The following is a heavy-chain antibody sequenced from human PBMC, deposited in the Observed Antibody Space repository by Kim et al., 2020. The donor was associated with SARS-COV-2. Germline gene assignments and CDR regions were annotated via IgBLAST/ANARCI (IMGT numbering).Heavy chain of an antibody. CDR3: ARSFIVVVPAAIGGWFDP. J-gene: IGHJ5*02. CDR2: ISAYNGNT. Sequence: ASVKVSCKASGYTFTSYGISWVRQAPGQGLEWMGWISAYNGNTNYAQKLQGRVTMTTDTSTSTAYMELRSLRSDDTAVYYCARSFIVVVPAAIGGWFDPWGQGTLVTVSS. CDR1: GYTFTSYG. V-gene: IGHV1-18*01. D-gene: IGHD2-2*02.